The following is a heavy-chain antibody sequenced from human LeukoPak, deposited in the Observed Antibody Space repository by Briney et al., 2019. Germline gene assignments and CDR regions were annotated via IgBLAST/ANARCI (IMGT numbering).Heavy chain of an antibody. CDR2: IYYSGST. J-gene: IGHJ6*03. V-gene: IGHV4-59*08. CDR3: AKQQTYYYYMDV. Sequence: PSETLSLTCTVSGGSISSYYWSWIRQPPGKGLEWIGYIYYSGSTNYNPSLKSRVTISVDTPKNQFSLKLSSVTAADTAVYYCAKQQTYYYYMDVWGKGTTVTVSS. CDR1: GGSISSYY.